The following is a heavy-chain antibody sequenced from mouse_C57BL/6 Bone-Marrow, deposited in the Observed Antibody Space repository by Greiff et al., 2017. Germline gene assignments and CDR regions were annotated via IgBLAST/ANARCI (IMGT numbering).Heavy chain of an antibody. Sequence: QVQLKESGAELARPGASVKLSCKASGYTFTSYGISWVKQRTGQGLEWIGEIYPRSGNTYYNEKFKGKATLTADKSSSTAYMELRSLTSEVSAVYFCARSGSEWLPPDYWGQGTTLTVSS. J-gene: IGHJ2*01. CDR2: IYPRSGNT. CDR1: GYTFTSYG. CDR3: ARSGSEWLPPDY. D-gene: IGHD2-2*01. V-gene: IGHV1-81*01.